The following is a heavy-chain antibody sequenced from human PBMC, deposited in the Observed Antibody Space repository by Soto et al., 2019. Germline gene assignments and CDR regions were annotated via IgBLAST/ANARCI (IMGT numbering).Heavy chain of an antibody. J-gene: IGHJ4*02. D-gene: IGHD6-19*01. CDR1: GDSISSSGFY. CDR3: ARREQWLAGYFDY. V-gene: IGHV4-39*01. CDR2: IYYSGST. Sequence: QLQLQESGPGLVTPSETLSLTCTVSGDSISSSGFYWGWIHQPPGKGLEWIGSIYYSGSTYYNPSHKSRVTISIDTSQNQFSLKLRSVTAADTAVYYCARREQWLAGYFDYWGQGTLVTVSS.